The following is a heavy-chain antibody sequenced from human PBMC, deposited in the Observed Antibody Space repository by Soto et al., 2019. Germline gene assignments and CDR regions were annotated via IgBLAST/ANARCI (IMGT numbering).Heavy chain of an antibody. V-gene: IGHV3-30*18. Sequence: LVESGGGMVQPGRSLTLSCAGSGFSFDSYGMHWVRQAPGKGLEWVATVSFDSKNKYYIDSVEGRFTISRDNSKNMLYLQMNSLRHEDTAVYYCAKESVEATYSYYGMDVWGPGTTVTVSS. J-gene: IGHJ6*02. CDR2: VSFDSKNK. CDR1: GFSFDSYG. D-gene: IGHD4-4*01. CDR3: AKESVEATYSYYGMDV.